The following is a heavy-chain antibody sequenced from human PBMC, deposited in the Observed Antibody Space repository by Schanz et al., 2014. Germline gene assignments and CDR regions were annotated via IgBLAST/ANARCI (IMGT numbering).Heavy chain of an antibody. D-gene: IGHD2-15*01. J-gene: IGHJ5*02. V-gene: IGHV4-59*01. CDR3: ARVISPHRGAASWLDP. CDR2: IYYTGST. Sequence: QVQLQESGPALVKPSETLSLTCTVSGGSISSEYWSWIRQPAGKGLEWIGYIYYTGSTNNNPSLTSRVTMSVDTSTNQFSLRLASVTAADTALYYCARVISPHRGAASWLDPWGQGTLVTVSS. CDR1: GGSISSEY.